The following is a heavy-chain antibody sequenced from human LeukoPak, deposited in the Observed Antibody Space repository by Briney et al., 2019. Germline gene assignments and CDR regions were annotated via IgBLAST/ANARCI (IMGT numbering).Heavy chain of an antibody. CDR3: ARGPSAAGPLNYYYDGMDV. D-gene: IGHD6-13*01. Sequence: GGSLRLSCAASGFTFSSYGMHWVRQAPGKGMEWVAVIWYDGSNKYYADSVKGRFTISRDNSKNTLYLQMNSLRAEDTAVYYCARGPSAAGPLNYYYDGMDVWGQGTTVTVSS. CDR2: IWYDGSNK. CDR1: GFTFSSYG. V-gene: IGHV3-33*01. J-gene: IGHJ6*02.